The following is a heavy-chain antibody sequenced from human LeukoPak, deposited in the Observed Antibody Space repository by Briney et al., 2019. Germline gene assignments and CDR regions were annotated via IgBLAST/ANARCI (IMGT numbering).Heavy chain of an antibody. Sequence: PGGSLRLSCAASGLTLDNYRMSWVRQAPGKGLEWVSTVNADGGNTYYADSVKGRFTISRDNSKSTLILQMNSLRVEDTALYYCTKRVKYGGTWDHFADWGQGTLVTVSS. D-gene: IGHD1-26*01. V-gene: IGHV3-23*01. CDR3: TKRVKYGGTWDHFAD. CDR1: GLTLDNYR. J-gene: IGHJ4*02. CDR2: VNADGGNT.